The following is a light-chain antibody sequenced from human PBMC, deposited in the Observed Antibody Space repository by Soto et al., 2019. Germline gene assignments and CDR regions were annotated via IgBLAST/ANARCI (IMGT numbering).Light chain of an antibody. V-gene: IGKV3-15*01. CDR1: QSVSGN. J-gene: IGKJ1*01. CDR2: GGS. CDR3: QQYYNWPRR. Sequence: EVVMTQAPGAVSVSTRERATLSCRASQSVSGNLAGCQHKPGRAPRLLTDGGSTRATGIPARFSGSGSGTEFTLTLSSLQREDFAVYYCQQYYNWPRRFGQGTEV.